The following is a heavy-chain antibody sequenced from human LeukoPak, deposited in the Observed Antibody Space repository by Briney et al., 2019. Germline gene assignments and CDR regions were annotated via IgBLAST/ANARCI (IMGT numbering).Heavy chain of an antibody. CDR3: AKDRYYYGSVDAFDI. V-gene: IGHV3-23*01. D-gene: IGHD3-10*01. Sequence: GGSLRLSCAASGFTFSSYSMNWVRQAPGKGLEWVSGVGPSGANTYYADSVKGRLTISRDNSKNTLYLQMNSLRAEDTAVYYCAKDRYYYGSVDAFDIWGQGTMVTVSS. CDR1: GFTFSSYS. CDR2: VGPSGANT. J-gene: IGHJ3*02.